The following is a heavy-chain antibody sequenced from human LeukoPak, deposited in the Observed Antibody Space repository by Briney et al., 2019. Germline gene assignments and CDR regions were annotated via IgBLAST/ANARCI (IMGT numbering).Heavy chain of an antibody. Sequence: SETLSLTCAVYGGSFSGYYWSWIRQPPGKGLEWIGEINHSGSTNYNPSLKSRVTISVDTSKNQFSLKLSSVTAADTAVYYCARRGGPFCSRTSFYPHFDYWGQGTLVTVSS. J-gene: IGHJ4*02. CDR1: GGSFSGYY. D-gene: IGHD2-2*01. CDR2: INHSGST. CDR3: ARRGGPFCSRTSFYPHFDY. V-gene: IGHV4-34*01.